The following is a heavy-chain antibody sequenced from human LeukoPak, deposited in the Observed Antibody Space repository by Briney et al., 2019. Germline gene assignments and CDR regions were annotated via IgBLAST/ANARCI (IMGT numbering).Heavy chain of an antibody. J-gene: IGHJ5*02. CDR2: ISYDGSNK. CDR3: AKDLSPTLGYSSSWHH. D-gene: IGHD6-13*01. CDR1: GFTFSSYA. V-gene: IGHV3-30-3*01. Sequence: GGSLRLSCAASGFTFSSYAMHWVRQAPGKGLEWVAVISYDGSNKYYADSVKGRFTISRDNSKNTLYLQMNSLRAEDTAVYYCAKDLSPTLGYSSSWHHWGQGTLVTVSS.